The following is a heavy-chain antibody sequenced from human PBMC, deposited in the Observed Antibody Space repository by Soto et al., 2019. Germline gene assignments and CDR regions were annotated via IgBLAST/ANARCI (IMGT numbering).Heavy chain of an antibody. CDR2: ISAHNDNT. V-gene: IGHV1-18*01. CDR1: GYTFTSYG. CDR3: ARGRYGDY. D-gene: IGHD1-1*01. Sequence: QVHLMQSGAEVRKPGASMKVSCKGSGYTFTSYGIAWVRQAPGQGLEWMGWISAHNDNTNYAQKVQGRVTVTRDTSTSTAYMELRNLRSDDTAVYYCARGRYGDYWGQGALVTVSS. J-gene: IGHJ4*02.